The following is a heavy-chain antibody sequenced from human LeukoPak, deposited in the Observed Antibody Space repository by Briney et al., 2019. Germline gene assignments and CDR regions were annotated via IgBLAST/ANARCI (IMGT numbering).Heavy chain of an antibody. Sequence: SETLSLTCAVSGGCISSYYWSWIRQPPGKGLEWIGYIYYSGSTNYNPSLKSRVTISVDTSKNQFSLKLSSVTAADTAVYYCARGGYYYVGNAFDIWGQGTMVTVSS. CDR3: ARGGYYYVGNAFDI. V-gene: IGHV4-59*01. CDR2: IYYSGST. J-gene: IGHJ3*02. D-gene: IGHD3-22*01. CDR1: GGCISSYY.